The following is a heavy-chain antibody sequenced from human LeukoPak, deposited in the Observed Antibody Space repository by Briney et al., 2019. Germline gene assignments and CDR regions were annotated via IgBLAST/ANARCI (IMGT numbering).Heavy chain of an antibody. J-gene: IGHJ4*02. CDR3: AARRAYYFDY. CDR2: IYYSGST. V-gene: IGHV4-59*01. CDR1: GGSISSYY. Sequence: SETLSLTCTVSGGSISSYYWSWIRQPPGKGLEWIGYIYYSGSTNYNPSLESRVTISVDTSKNQFSLKLSSVTAADTAVYYCAARRAYYFDYWGQGTLVTVSS.